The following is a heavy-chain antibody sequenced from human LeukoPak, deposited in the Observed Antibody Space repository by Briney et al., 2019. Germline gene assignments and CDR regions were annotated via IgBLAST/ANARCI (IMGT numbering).Heavy chain of an antibody. CDR1: GFTFSSYG. CDR2: ISYDGSNK. CDR3: AKDEDT. V-gene: IGHV3-30*18. Sequence: GGSLRLSCAASGFTFSSYGMHWVRQAPGKGLEWVAVISYDGSNKYYADSVKGRFTISRDNSKNTLYLQMNSLRAEDTAVYYYAKDEDTWGQGTLVTVSS. J-gene: IGHJ5*02.